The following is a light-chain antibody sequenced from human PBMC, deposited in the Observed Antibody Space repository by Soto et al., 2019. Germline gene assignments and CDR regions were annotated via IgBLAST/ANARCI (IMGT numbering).Light chain of an antibody. Sequence: EIVLTQSPGTLSLSPGERATLSCRSRQSVSSSYLAWYRQKPGQAPRLLIYGASSRATGIPDRFRGSGSGTDFTLTIIRLEPEDFAGYYCQQYGSSPYTFGQGTKLEIK. CDR3: QQYGSSPYT. J-gene: IGKJ2*01. CDR1: QSVSSSY. V-gene: IGKV3-20*01. CDR2: GAS.